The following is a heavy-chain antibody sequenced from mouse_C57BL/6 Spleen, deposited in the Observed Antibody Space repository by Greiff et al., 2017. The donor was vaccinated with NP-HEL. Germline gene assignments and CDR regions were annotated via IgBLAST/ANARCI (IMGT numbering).Heavy chain of an antibody. D-gene: IGHD2-5*01. CDR2: INPSTGGT. J-gene: IGHJ4*01. CDR3: ATYSNSYAMDY. V-gene: IGHV1-42*01. Sequence: EVKLQESGPELVKPGASVKISCKASGYSFTGYYMNWVKQSPEKSLEWIGEINPSTGGTTYNQKFKAKATLTVDKSSSTAYMQLKSLTSEDSAVYYCATYSNSYAMDYWGQGTSVTVSS. CDR1: GYSFTGYY.